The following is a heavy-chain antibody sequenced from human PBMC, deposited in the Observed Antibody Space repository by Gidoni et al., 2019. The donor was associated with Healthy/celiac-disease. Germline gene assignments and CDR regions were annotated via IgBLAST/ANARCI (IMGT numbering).Heavy chain of an antibody. V-gene: IGHV3-23*04. J-gene: IGHJ5*02. Sequence: EVQLVESGGGLVQPGGSLRLSCAASGFTFSSYAMSWVRPAPGKGLEWVSAISGSGGSTYYADSVKGRFTISRDNSKNTLYLQMNSLRAEDTAVYYCAKVPYSSTSSRHMRFDPWGQGTLVTVSS. CDR1: GFTFSSYA. CDR2: ISGSGGST. CDR3: AKVPYSSTSSRHMRFDP. D-gene: IGHD2-2*01.